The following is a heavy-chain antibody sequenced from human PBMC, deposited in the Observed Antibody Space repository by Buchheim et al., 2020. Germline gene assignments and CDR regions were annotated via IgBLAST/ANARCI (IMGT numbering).Heavy chain of an antibody. V-gene: IGHV3-15*01. D-gene: IGHD3-3*01. CDR2: IKSKTDGGTT. J-gene: IGHJ6*02. CDR3: TTALRFLEWLLPWYYYYGMDV. Sequence: EVQLVESGGGLVKPGGSLRLSCAASGFTFSNAWMSWVRQAPGKGLEWVGRIKSKTDGGTTDYAPPVQGRFTISRDDSKNRLYLQMNSLKTEDTAVYYCTTALRFLEWLLPWYYYYGMDVWGQGTT. CDR1: GFTFSNAW.